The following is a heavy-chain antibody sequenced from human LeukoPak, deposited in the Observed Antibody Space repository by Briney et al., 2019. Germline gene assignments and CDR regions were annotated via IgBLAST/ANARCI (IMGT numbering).Heavy chain of an antibody. Sequence: APVKVSCKASGYTFTGYYMHWVRQAPGQGLEWMGWINPNSGGTNYAQKFQGRVTMTRDTSISTAYMELSRLRSDDTAVYYCARGRIAVAGRGAFDIWGQGTMVTVSS. J-gene: IGHJ3*02. CDR3: ARGRIAVAGRGAFDI. D-gene: IGHD6-19*01. CDR2: INPNSGGT. V-gene: IGHV1-2*02. CDR1: GYTFTGYY.